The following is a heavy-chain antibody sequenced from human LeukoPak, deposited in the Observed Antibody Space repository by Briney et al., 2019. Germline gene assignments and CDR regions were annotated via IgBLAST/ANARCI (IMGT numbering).Heavy chain of an antibody. CDR3: ARQYYYGSGSYSENWFDP. CDR1: GGSISSYY. V-gene: IGHV4-59*01. J-gene: IGHJ5*02. CDR2: IYYSGST. Sequence: PSENLSLTCTVSGGSISSYYWSWIRQPPGKGLEWIGYIYYSGSTNYNPSLKSRVTISVDTSKNQFSLKLSSVTAADTAVYYCARQYYYGSGSYSENWFDPWGQGTLVTVSS. D-gene: IGHD3-10*01.